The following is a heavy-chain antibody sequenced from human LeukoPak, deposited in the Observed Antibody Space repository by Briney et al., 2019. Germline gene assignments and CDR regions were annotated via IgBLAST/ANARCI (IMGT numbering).Heavy chain of an antibody. CDR1: GFTVSSNY. V-gene: IGHV3-66*01. CDR2: LYSGGSI. CDR3: ARSPLPVAGQNTFDY. Sequence: GGSLRLSCAASGFTVSSNYMSWVRQAPGKGLEWVSVLYSGGSIYYADSVKGRSTISRDTSKNTLYLQMNSLRAEDSAVYYCARSPLPVAGQNTFDYWGQGTLVTVSS. D-gene: IGHD6-19*01. J-gene: IGHJ4*02.